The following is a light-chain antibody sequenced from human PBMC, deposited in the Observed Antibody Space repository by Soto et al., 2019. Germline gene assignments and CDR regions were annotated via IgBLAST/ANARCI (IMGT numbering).Light chain of an antibody. CDR1: QSVSSN. Sequence: EIVMTQSPGTLSVSPGEGATLSCRASQSVSSNLAWYQQKPGQAPRLLIYGASTRATGIPARFSGSGSGTEFTLTISSLQSEDFGVYYCQQYKNWPPITFGQGTRLEIK. CDR2: GAS. V-gene: IGKV3D-15*01. J-gene: IGKJ5*01. CDR3: QQYKNWPPIT.